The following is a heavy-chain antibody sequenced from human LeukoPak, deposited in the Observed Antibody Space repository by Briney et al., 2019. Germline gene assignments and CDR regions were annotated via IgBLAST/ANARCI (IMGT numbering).Heavy chain of an antibody. V-gene: IGHV3-21*01. CDR2: ISSSSSYI. CDR3: ARVLWFGELLTYGMDV. CDR1: GFTFSSYS. Sequence: GGSLRLSCAASGFTFSSYSMNWVRQAAGEGLGWGSSISSSSSYIYYADSVQGRFTISRDNANNSLYLQMNSLRAEDTAVYYCARVLWFGELLTYGMDVWGQGTTVTVSS. J-gene: IGHJ6*02. D-gene: IGHD3-10*01.